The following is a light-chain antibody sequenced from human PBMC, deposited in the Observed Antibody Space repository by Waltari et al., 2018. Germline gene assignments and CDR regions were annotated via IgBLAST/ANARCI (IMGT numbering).Light chain of an antibody. J-gene: IGLJ1*01. V-gene: IGLV3-9*01. CDR2: RDS. Sequence: SYELTQPLSVSVALGQTARITCGGNNIGSKNVHWYQQKPGQAPVLVIYRDSHRPPGIPVRFSGSSSGNTATLTISRAQAGDEADFYCQVWDSSSYVFGTGTKVTVL. CDR3: QVWDSSSYV. CDR1: NIGSKN.